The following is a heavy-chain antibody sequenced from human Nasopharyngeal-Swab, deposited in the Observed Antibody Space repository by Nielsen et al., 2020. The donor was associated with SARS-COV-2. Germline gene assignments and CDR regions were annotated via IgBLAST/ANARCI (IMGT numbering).Heavy chain of an antibody. CDR2: INPSGGST. V-gene: IGHV1-46*01. D-gene: IGHD2-8*01. CDR1: GYTFTSYY. Sequence: ASVKVSCKVSGYTFTSYYMHWVRQAPGQGLEWMGIINPSGGSTSYAQKFQGRVTMTRDTSTSTVYMELSSLRSEDTAVYYCARVSRGLMVYAMGDLDYWGQGTLVTVSS. J-gene: IGHJ4*02. CDR3: ARVSRGLMVYAMGDLDY.